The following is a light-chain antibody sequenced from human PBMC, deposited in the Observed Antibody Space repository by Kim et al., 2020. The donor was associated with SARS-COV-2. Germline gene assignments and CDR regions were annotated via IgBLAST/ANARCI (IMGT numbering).Light chain of an antibody. CDR2: GKN. V-gene: IGLV3-19*01. CDR1: SLRSYY. Sequence: ALGQTVRITYQGDSLRSYYASWYQQKPGQAPVLVIYGKNNRPSGIPYRFSGSSSGNTASLTITGAQAEDEADYYCNSRDSSGNHVVFGGGTQLTVL. J-gene: IGLJ2*01. CDR3: NSRDSSGNHVV.